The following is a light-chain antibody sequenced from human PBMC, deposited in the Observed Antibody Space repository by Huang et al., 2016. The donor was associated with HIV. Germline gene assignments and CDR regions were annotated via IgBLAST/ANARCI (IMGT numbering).Light chain of an antibody. CDR3: HQYGTSPLT. CDR1: QSVNSAY. J-gene: IGKJ5*01. CDR2: GAS. V-gene: IGKV3-20*01. Sequence: EIVLTQSPDTLSLSPGERATLSCRASQSVNSAYLAWYQQKPGQAPRLLIYGASNRATGIPDRCTGSGSGTDFTLTISRLEPDDFAVFYCHQYGTSPLTFGQGTRLETK.